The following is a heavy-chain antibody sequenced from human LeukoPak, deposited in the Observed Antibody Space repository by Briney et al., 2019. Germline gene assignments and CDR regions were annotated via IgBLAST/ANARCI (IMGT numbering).Heavy chain of an antibody. CDR3: ERTNSKKAYYYYYMDV. CDR2: INHSGST. Sequence: KPSETLSLTCAVYGGSFSGYYWSWIRQPPGKGLEWIGEINHSGSTNYNPSLKSRVTISVDTSKNQFSLKLSSVTAADTAVYYCERTNSKKAYYYYYMDVWGKGTTVTVSS. CDR1: GGSFSGYY. V-gene: IGHV4-34*01. J-gene: IGHJ6*03. D-gene: IGHD4-11*01.